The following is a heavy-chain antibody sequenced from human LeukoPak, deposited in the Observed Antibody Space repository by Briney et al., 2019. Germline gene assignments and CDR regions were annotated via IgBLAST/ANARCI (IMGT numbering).Heavy chain of an antibody. J-gene: IGHJ4*02. V-gene: IGHV3-23*01. CDR2: VTGTDDTT. Sequence: GGSLRLSCAASGFTFTNNAMTWVRQAPGKGLEWVSTVTGTDDTTYYADSVKGRFTISRDYSKSMLHVQMNSLRAEDSAIYYCAKGPQLNSGYHPDYWGQGTLVTVSS. D-gene: IGHD3-22*01. CDR1: GFTFTNNA. CDR3: AKGPQLNSGYHPDY.